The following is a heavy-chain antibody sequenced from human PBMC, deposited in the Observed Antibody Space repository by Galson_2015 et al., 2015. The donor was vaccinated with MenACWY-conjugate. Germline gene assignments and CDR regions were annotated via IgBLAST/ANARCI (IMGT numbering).Heavy chain of an antibody. Sequence: SVKVSCKASAYIFTRYSIHWVRQAPGQRLEWMGWINADNGKIKYSEKFQGRVTISRDTAASTVDMELSSLTSEDTAVYYCARIGTTDCGSTSCFDYWGQGTLVTVSS. CDR3: ARIGTTDCGSTSCFDY. D-gene: IGHD2-2*01. J-gene: IGHJ4*02. CDR1: AYIFTRYS. CDR2: INADNGKI. V-gene: IGHV1-3*01.